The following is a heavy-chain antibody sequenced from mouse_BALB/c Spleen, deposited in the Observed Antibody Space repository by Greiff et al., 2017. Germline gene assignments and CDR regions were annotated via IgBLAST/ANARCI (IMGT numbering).Heavy chain of an antibody. J-gene: IGHJ4*01. D-gene: IGHD2-14*01. CDR2: IYPGNSDT. V-gene: IGHV1-5*01. Sequence: EVKVVESGTVLARPGASVKMSCKASGYSFTSYWMHWVKQRPGQGLEWIGAIYPGNSDTSYNQKFKGKAKLNAVTSASTAYMELSSLTNEDSAVYYCTRSKVRGYAMDDWGQGTSVTVSS. CDR1: GYSFTSYW. CDR3: TRSKVRGYAMDD.